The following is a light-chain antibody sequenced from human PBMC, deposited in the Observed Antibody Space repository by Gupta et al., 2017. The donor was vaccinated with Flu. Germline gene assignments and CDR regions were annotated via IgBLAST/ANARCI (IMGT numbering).Light chain of an antibody. V-gene: IGKV1-39*01. CDR3: QQRNSTPRT. CDR1: QYITTS. Sequence: PSSLSASVGDRVSITCRARQYITTSLNRYQQKPGKAPKLLIYSASGLLSGVPSRFSGSGSGTYFTLTISIQQPEDFATYCCQQRNSTPRTFGQGTKVEIK. CDR2: SAS. J-gene: IGKJ1*01.